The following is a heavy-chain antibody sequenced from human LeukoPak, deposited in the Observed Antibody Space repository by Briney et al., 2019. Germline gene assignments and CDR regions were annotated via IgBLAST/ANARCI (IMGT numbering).Heavy chain of an antibody. CDR1: GDSISNYY. V-gene: IGHV4-59*01. CDR3: ARGAYCGGDCFYYFDY. Sequence: SETLSLTCTVSGDSISNYYWNWIRQPPGKGLEWIGYIYYSGSTKYNPSLKSRVTISVDTSKNQFSLKLSPVTAADTAVYYCARGAYCGGDCFYYFDYWGQGTLVTVSS. CDR2: IYYSGST. J-gene: IGHJ4*02. D-gene: IGHD2-21*01.